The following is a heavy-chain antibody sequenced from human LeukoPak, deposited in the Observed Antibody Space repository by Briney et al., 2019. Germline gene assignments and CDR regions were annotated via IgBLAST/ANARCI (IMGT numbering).Heavy chain of an antibody. CDR1: GFTFSSYA. Sequence: GGSLRLSCAASGFTFSSYAMHWVRQAPGKGLEWVAVISYDGSNKYYADSVKGRFTISRDNSKNTLYLQMNSLRAEDTAVYYCAKGRGLSRATVVTPGDYWGQGTLVTVSS. V-gene: IGHV3-30*04. CDR3: AKGRGLSRATVVTPGDY. CDR2: ISYDGSNK. D-gene: IGHD4-23*01. J-gene: IGHJ4*02.